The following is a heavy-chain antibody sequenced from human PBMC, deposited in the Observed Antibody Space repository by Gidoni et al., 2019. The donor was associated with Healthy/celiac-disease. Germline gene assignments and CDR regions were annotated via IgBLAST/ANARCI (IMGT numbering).Heavy chain of an antibody. CDR3: ARDEREMATITIYYGMDV. D-gene: IGHD5-12*01. CDR2: ISSSSSYI. V-gene: IGHV3-21*01. Sequence: EVQLVESGGGLVKPGGSLRLSCAASGFTFSSYSMNWVRQAPGKGLEWVSSISSSSSYIYYADSVKGRFTISRDNAKNSLYLQMNSLRAEDTAVYYCARDEREMATITIYYGMDVWGQGTTVTVSS. CDR1: GFTFSSYS. J-gene: IGHJ6*02.